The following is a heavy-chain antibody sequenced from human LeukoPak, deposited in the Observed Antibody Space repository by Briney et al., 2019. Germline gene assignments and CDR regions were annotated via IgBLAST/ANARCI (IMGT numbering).Heavy chain of an antibody. CDR1: GFSFSNYN. D-gene: IGHD3-22*01. CDR3: ARDFRSGLSGSKCVY. CDR2: ISTSSTYI. V-gene: IGHV3-21*01. Sequence: GGSLRLSCAASGFSFSNYNINWVRQAPGKGLEWVSSISTSSTYIFYADSVKGRFTISRDNAKNSLYLQMNSLRAEDTAVYYCARDFRSGLSGSKCVYWGQGTLVTVSS. J-gene: IGHJ4*02.